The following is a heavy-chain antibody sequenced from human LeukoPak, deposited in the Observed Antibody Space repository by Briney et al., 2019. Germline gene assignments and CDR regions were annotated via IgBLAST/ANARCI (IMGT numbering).Heavy chain of an antibody. J-gene: IGHJ3*02. CDR1: GYTFTSYG. V-gene: IGHV1-18*01. D-gene: IGHD3-16*01. Sequence: GASVKVSCKASGYTFTSYGISWVRQAPGQGLEWMGWISAYNGNTNYAQKLQGRVTMTTDTSTSTSYMELRSLRSDDTAVYYFARVTTSYYDYVWGSYSGAFDIWGQGTMVTVSS. CDR3: ARVTTSYYDYVWGSYSGAFDI. CDR2: ISAYNGNT.